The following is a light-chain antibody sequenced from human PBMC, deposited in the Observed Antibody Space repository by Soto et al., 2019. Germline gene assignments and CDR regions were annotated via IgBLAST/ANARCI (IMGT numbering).Light chain of an antibody. CDR1: QSVSSTY. CDR2: GAS. J-gene: IGKJ3*01. Sequence: EIVLTQSPGTLSLFPGERATLSCRASQSVSSTYFAWYRQKPGQPPSLLIYGASNRATGVPDRFSGSGSGPDFTLTISRLEREDFAVYYCQQYISSPPGFTFGPGTTVEIK. V-gene: IGKV3-20*01. CDR3: QQYISSPPGFT.